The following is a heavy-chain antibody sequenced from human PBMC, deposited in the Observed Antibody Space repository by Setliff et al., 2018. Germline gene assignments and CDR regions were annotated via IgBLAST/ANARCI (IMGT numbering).Heavy chain of an antibody. CDR1: GNIFSNSD. D-gene: IGHD5-18*01. J-gene: IGHJ3*02. CDR3: VRGPRQASYGFPLRPFDI. Sequence: ASVKVSCKASGNIFSNSDINWVRQTPGQGLEWMGWMNPNGRAGSTQKFQGRVTMTRDTSINTVYMELNSLRSDDTAVYYCVRGPRQASYGFPLRPFDIWGQGTVVTVS. V-gene: IGHV1-8*02. CDR2: MNPNGRA.